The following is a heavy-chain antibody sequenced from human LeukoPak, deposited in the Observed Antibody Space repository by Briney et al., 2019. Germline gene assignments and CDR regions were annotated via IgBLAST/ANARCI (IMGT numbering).Heavy chain of an antibody. Sequence: ASVKVSCKASGYTFMANYVHWVRQAPGQGPEWMGWINPNSGGTNFAQKFQGRVTMTRDTSITTAYMELSSLRYDDTAVYYCARGNPHLTTWGQGTLVTVSS. J-gene: IGHJ4*02. CDR1: GYTFMANY. CDR2: INPNSGGT. CDR3: ARGNPHLTT. D-gene: IGHD1-1*01. V-gene: IGHV1-2*02.